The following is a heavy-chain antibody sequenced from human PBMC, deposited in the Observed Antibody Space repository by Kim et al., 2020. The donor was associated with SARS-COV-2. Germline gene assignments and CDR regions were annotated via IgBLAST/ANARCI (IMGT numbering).Heavy chain of an antibody. CDR1: GGSISSGSYY. D-gene: IGHD4-17*01. J-gene: IGHJ3*02. CDR3: ARDRVQDDYGDPIPVTREDDAFDI. V-gene: IGHV4-61*02. Sequence: SETLSLTCTVSGGSISSGSYYWSWIRQPAGKGLEWIGRIYTSGSTNYNPSLKSRVTISVDTSKNQFSLKLSSVTAADTAVYYCARDRVQDDYGDPIPVTREDDAFDIWGQGTMVTVSS. CDR2: IYTSGST.